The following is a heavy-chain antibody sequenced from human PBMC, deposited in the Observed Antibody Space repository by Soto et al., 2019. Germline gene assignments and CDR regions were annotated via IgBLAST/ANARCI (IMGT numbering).Heavy chain of an antibody. CDR1: GFTFDDYA. Sequence: GGSLKLSCAAPGFTFDDYAMHWVRQVLGKGLEWVSSISWNSGNIGYAENVKGRVTTYRDNAKNSLYLQMNSLRPEDTALYYCVRSKGGYSYGTPFDYWGQGT. D-gene: IGHD5-18*01. J-gene: IGHJ4*02. CDR3: VRSKGGYSYGTPFDY. V-gene: IGHV3-9*01. CDR2: ISWNSGNI.